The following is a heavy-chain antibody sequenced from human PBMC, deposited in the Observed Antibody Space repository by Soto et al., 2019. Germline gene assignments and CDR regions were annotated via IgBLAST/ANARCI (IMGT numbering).Heavy chain of an antibody. J-gene: IGHJ3*01. CDR3: ARLHTYGADAFDV. CDR1: GDSINNSNDGHY. Sequence: VQLQESGPGLVKPSQTLSLTCTVSGDSINNSNDGHYWSWISQNPGKGLEWIGYMYSTGTSYYNPSLKSRVTISGDTSRNQFSLRLNSITAADTAVYYCARLHTYGADAFDVWGQGTMVTVSS. V-gene: IGHV4-31*03. D-gene: IGHD4-17*01. CDR2: MYSTGTS.